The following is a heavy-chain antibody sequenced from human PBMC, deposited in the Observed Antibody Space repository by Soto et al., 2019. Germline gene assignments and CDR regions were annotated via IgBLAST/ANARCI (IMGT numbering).Heavy chain of an antibody. CDR2: ISGSGGTP. D-gene: IGHD3-10*01. J-gene: IGHJ4*02. V-gene: IGHV3-23*01. CDR1: EFTFSNYV. Sequence: ESGGGLVQPGGSLRLSCAASEFTFSNYVMSWVRQAPGKGLEWVSSISGSGGTPYYGDSVKGRFIISRDNSKDTLYLQMHSLRAEDTAVYFCAKGLYDNAPYYYSNWGQGTLVTVSS. CDR3: AKGLYDNAPYYYSN.